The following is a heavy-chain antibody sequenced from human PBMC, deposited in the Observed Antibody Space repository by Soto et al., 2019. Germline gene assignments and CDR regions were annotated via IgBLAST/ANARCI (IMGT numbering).Heavy chain of an antibody. CDR2: ISAYNGNT. D-gene: IGHD3-22*01. J-gene: IGHJ3*02. Sequence: ASVRFSCKASGYTFTSYGISWVRQAPGQGLEWMGWISAYNGNTNCAQKLQGRVTMTTDTSTSTAYMELRSLRSDDTAVYYCARGPMIVVVGAFDIWGQGTMVTVSS. CDR1: GYTFTSYG. V-gene: IGHV1-18*01. CDR3: ARGPMIVVVGAFDI.